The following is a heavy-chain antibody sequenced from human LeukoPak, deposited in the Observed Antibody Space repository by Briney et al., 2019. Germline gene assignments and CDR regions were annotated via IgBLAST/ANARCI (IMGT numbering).Heavy chain of an antibody. D-gene: IGHD4-17*01. V-gene: IGHV1-8*01. Sequence: ASVKVSCKASGYTFTSYDFNWLRQATGQGPEWMGWMNPNSGATGYAQKFQGRVTMTRSASINTAYMELSNLRSEDTAVYYCAKDRRGTTVTVYFDYWGQGTLVTVSS. J-gene: IGHJ4*02. CDR1: GYTFTSYD. CDR3: AKDRRGTTVTVYFDY. CDR2: MNPNSGAT.